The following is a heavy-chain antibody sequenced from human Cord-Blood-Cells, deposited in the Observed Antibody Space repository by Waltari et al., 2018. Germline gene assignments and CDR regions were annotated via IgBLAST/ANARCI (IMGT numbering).Heavy chain of an antibody. CDR3: ARDERDSSGYYFDY. CDR2: ISPIFGTA. D-gene: IGHD3-22*01. J-gene: IGHJ4*02. CDR1: GGTFSSYA. Sequence: QVQLVQSGAEVKKPGSSVKVSCKASGGTFSSYAISWVRQALGQGLEWIGGISPIFGTANYAQKFQGRGTITADESTSTAYMELSSLGSEDTAVYYCARDERDSSGYYFDYWGQGTLVTVSS. V-gene: IGHV1-69*01.